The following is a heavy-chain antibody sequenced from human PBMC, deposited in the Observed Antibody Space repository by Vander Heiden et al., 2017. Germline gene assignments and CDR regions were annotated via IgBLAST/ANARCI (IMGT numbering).Heavy chain of an antibody. Sequence: VQLVASGARVVQPGKSLRLSCAVSGFTLQTYGMHWVRQAPGKGLEWVAFISYEGSNEFYADAVRGRFAISRDISKNTLFLQMNNLRVDDTATYYCAKGQYSSTTGWLDPWGQGTLVTVSS. V-gene: IGHV3-30*18. D-gene: IGHD6-13*01. CDR3: AKGQYSSTTGWLDP. J-gene: IGHJ5*02. CDR2: ISYEGSNE. CDR1: GFTLQTYG.